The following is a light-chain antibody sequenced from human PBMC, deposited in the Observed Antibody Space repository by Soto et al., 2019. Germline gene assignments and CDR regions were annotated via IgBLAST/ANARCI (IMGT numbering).Light chain of an antibody. V-gene: IGKV3-15*01. J-gene: IGKJ1*01. CDR2: GAS. Sequence: EIVMTQSPATLSVFPGERATLSCRASQSVSSNLAWYQQKPGQAPRLPIYGASTRATGVPARFSGSGSGTEFTLTISSLQSEDFAVYYCQQYNKWPPWTFGQGTKVDIK. CDR1: QSVSSN. CDR3: QQYNKWPPWT.